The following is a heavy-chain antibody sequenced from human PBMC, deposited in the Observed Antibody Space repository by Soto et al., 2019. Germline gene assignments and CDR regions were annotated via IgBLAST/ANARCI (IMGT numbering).Heavy chain of an antibody. CDR1: GGSISSGGYY. CDR3: ARVSIFGGEAPFDY. CDR2: IYCSGST. J-gene: IGHJ4*02. D-gene: IGHD3-3*01. V-gene: IGHV4-31*03. Sequence: PSETLSLTCTVSGGSISSGGYYWSWIRQHPGKGLEWIGYIYCSGSTYYNPSLKSRVTISVDTSKNQFSLKLSSVTAADTAVYYCARVSIFGGEAPFDYWGQGTLVTVSS.